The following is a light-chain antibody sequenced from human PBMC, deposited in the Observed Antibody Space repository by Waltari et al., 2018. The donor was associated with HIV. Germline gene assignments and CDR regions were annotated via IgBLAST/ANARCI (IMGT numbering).Light chain of an antibody. CDR2: LGS. CDR1: QSLLHSNGYNY. V-gene: IGKV2-28*01. Sequence: DMVMTQSPLSLPVTPGEPAAISCRSMQSLLHSNGYNYLDWYLQKPGQSSQLLIYLGSNRASGVPDRFSGSGSGTDFTLKISRVEAEDVGVYYCMQALQTPPTFGGGTKVEIK. CDR3: MQALQTPPT. J-gene: IGKJ4*01.